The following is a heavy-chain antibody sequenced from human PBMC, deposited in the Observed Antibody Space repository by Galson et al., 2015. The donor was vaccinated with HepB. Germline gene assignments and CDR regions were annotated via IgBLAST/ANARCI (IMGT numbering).Heavy chain of an antibody. J-gene: IGHJ4*02. CDR3: ARSGRFGIAAADHGLY. CDR1: GYTFTMYA. Sequence: SVKVSCKASGYTFTMYAMHWVRQAPGQRPEWMGWINVGNGNTKYSQTFQGRVTITRDTSASTAYMALGSLKSEDTAVYYCARSGRFGIAAADHGLYWGQGTLVTVSS. V-gene: IGHV1-3*01. CDR2: INVGNGNT. D-gene: IGHD6-13*01.